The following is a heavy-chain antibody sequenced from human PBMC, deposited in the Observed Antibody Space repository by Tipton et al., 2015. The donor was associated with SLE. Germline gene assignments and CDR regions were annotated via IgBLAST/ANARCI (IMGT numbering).Heavy chain of an antibody. D-gene: IGHD5-24*01. V-gene: IGHV4-59*12. J-gene: IGHJ3*02. Sequence: TLSLTCTVSGGSISSYYWSWIRQPPGKGLEWIGYIYYSGSTNYNPSLKSRVTISVDTSKNQFSLKLSPVTAADTAVYYCARKRNGMGIWGQGTMVTVSS. CDR1: GGSISSYY. CDR3: ARKRNGMGI. CDR2: IYYSGST.